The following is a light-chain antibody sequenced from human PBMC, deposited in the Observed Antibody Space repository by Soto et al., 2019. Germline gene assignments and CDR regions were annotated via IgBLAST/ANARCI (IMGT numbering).Light chain of an antibody. V-gene: IGKV3-20*01. CDR1: QSVSSNY. CDR2: GAS. Sequence: EIVLTQSPGALSLSPVERATLSCRASQSVSSNYLAWYQQKPGQAPSLLIHGASSRATGFPDRFSGSGSGTDFTLTISRLEPEDFAVYYCQQYGSTSITFGQGTRLEIK. CDR3: QQYGSTSIT. J-gene: IGKJ5*01.